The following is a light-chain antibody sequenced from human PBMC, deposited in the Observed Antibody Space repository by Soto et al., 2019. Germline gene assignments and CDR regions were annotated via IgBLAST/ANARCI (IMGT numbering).Light chain of an antibody. V-gene: IGKV1-39*01. CDR3: QQSYSPPSWT. CDR2: RAT. J-gene: IGKJ1*01. Sequence: DIQMTQSPYSLSASVGDRVTITCRASQNIAGYLNWYQQKSGKAPKLLIYRATNLQSGVPSRFTGSESGTDYTLTISSLQPEDFATYYCQQSYSPPSWTFGQGTKVEIK. CDR1: QNIAGY.